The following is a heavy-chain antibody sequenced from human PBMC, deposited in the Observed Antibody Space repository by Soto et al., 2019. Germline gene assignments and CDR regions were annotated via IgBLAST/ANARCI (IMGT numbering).Heavy chain of an antibody. D-gene: IGHD1-1*01. J-gene: IGHJ6*02. Sequence: QVQLVQSGAEVKKPGSSVKVSCKASGGTFSSYAISWVRQAPGQGLEWMGGIIPIFGTANYAQKFQGRVTITADDSTSKAYMELSSLRSEDTAVYYCARDEIDWNDEVDYYYGMDVWGQGTTVTVSS. CDR1: GGTFSSYA. CDR2: IIPIFGTA. CDR3: ARDEIDWNDEVDYYYGMDV. V-gene: IGHV1-69*01.